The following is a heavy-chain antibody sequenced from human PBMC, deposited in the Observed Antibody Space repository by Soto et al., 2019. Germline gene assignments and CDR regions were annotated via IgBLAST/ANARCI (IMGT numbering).Heavy chain of an antibody. V-gene: IGHV4-30-4*01. Sequence: QVQLQESGPGLVKPSQILSLTCTVSGDSISSGNYYWSWIRQPPGKGLEWIGYIYYNGNTYYNPSLKSRVIISVDTSKNRFSLKLTSVTAADTAVYFCARTYYYDRSGPSLHFDYWGQGALVTVSA. CDR1: GDSISSGNYY. CDR2: IYYNGNT. J-gene: IGHJ4*02. D-gene: IGHD3-22*01. CDR3: ARTYYYDRSGPSLHFDY.